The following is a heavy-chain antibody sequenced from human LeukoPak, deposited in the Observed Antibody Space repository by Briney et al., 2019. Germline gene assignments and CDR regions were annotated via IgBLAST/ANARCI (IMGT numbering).Heavy chain of an antibody. Sequence: SVKVSCKASGGTFSSYTISWVRQAPGQGLEWMGRIIPILGIANYAQKFQGRVTITADKSTSTAYMELSSLRSEDTAVHYCASLERRGYYYYYMDVWGKGTTVTVSS. CDR1: GGTFSSYT. CDR3: ASLERRGYYYYYMDV. D-gene: IGHD1-1*01. CDR2: IIPILGIA. V-gene: IGHV1-69*02. J-gene: IGHJ6*03.